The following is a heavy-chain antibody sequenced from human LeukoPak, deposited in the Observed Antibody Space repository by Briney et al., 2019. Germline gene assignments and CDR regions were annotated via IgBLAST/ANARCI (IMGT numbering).Heavy chain of an antibody. CDR3: ARKTAAAHFDY. J-gene: IGHJ4*02. CDR2: ISSSSSYT. CDR1: GFTFSDYY. D-gene: IGHD2-2*01. Sequence: GGSLRLSCAASGFTFSDYYMSWLRQAPGKGLEWVSYISSSSSYTNYADSVKGRFTISRDNAKNSLYLQMNSLRAEDTAVYYCARKTAAAHFDYWGQGTLVTVSS. V-gene: IGHV3-11*03.